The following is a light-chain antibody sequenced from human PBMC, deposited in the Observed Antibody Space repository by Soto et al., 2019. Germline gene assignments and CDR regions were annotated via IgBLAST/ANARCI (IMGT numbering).Light chain of an antibody. Sequence: DIVMTQTPLSSPVTRGQPASISCRSSQSLVHSDGNTYLSWLHQRPGQPPRLLIYKVSHRLSGVPDRFSGSGAGTHFTLKISRVEAEDVGVYYRMQATQFPHSTFGQGTKLELK. CDR1: QSLVHSDGNTY. J-gene: IGKJ2*01. V-gene: IGKV2-24*01. CDR2: KVS. CDR3: MQATQFPHST.